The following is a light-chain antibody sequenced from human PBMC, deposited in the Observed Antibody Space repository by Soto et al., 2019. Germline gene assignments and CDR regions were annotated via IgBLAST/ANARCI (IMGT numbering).Light chain of an antibody. Sequence: EIVMTQSPATVSVSPGERATLSCRASQSVSSNLAWYQQKPGQTPRLLIYVASTRATGIPARFTGSGSGTDFTLTISSLQSEDCAIHYCQQYNNWPLTFGGETKVDIK. CDR3: QQYNNWPLT. CDR2: VAS. J-gene: IGKJ4*01. CDR1: QSVSSN. V-gene: IGKV3-15*01.